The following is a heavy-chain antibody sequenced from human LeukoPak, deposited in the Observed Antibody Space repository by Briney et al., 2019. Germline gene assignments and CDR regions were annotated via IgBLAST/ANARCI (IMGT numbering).Heavy chain of an antibody. CDR2: INAGNGNT. V-gene: IGHV1-3*01. D-gene: IGHD3-10*01. CDR3: ARDRYGSGSGLRYYYMDV. J-gene: IGHJ6*03. Sequence: ASVTVSCKASGYTFTSYAMHWVRQAPGQRLEWRGWINAGNGNTKYSQEFQGRVTITRDTSISTAYMELSRLRPDDTAVYYCARDRYGSGSGLRYYYMDVWGKGTTVTISS. CDR1: GYTFTSYA.